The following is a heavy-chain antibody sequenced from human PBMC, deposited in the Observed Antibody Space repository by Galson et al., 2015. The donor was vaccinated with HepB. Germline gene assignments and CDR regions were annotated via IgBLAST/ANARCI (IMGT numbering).Heavy chain of an antibody. CDR2: ISSSSSYT. CDR3: AIFGGGADFDY. CDR1: GFTFSDYY. V-gene: IGHV3-11*06. D-gene: IGHD2-15*01. Sequence: SLRLSCAASGFTFSDYYMSWIRQAPGKGLEWVSYISSSSSYTNYADSVKGRFTISRDNAKNSLYLQMNSLRAEDTAVYYCAIFGGGADFDYWGQGTLVTVSS. J-gene: IGHJ4*02.